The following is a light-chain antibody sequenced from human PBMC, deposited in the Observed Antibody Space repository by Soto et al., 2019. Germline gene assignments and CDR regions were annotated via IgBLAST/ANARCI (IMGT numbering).Light chain of an antibody. CDR2: DAS. CDR1: ESVVSSY. J-gene: IGKJ1*01. Sequence: EVVLTQSPGTLSLSPGERATLSCRATESVVSSYLAWYQLKPGQAPRLLIYDASSRATGIPDRFSGSGSGTDFTLTISRLEPEDFAVYYCQQYGSIPWTFGQGTTVDIK. V-gene: IGKV3-20*01. CDR3: QQYGSIPWT.